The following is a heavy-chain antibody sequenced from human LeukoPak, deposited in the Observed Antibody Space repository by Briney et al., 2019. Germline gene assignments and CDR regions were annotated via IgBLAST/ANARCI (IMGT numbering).Heavy chain of an antibody. D-gene: IGHD3-10*01. CDR2: ISSSSSTK. Sequence: PGGSLRLSCAASGFTFSSYSMNWVRQAPGKGLEWVSYISSSSSTKYYVDSVKGRFTISKDNAKNSLYPQMNSLRDEDTAVYYCASDYGSNWFDPWGQGTLVTVSS. V-gene: IGHV3-48*02. CDR1: GFTFSSYS. CDR3: ASDYGSNWFDP. J-gene: IGHJ5*02.